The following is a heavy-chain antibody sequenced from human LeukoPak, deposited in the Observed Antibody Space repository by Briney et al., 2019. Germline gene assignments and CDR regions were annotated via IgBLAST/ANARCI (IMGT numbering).Heavy chain of an antibody. Sequence: PGGSLRLSCAASGFTFSSYGMHWVRQAPGKGLEWVAVISYDGSNKYYADSVKGRFTISRDNSKNTLYLQMNSLRAEDTAVYYCAKDEYYDFWSGYYSHYYYYGMDVWGQGTTVTVSS. CDR2: ISYDGSNK. J-gene: IGHJ6*02. D-gene: IGHD3-3*01. CDR3: AKDEYYDFWSGYYSHYYYYGMDV. V-gene: IGHV3-30*18. CDR1: GFTFSSYG.